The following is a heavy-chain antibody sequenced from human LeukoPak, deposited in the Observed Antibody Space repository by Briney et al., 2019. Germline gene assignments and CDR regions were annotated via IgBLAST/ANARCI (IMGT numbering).Heavy chain of an antibody. D-gene: IGHD5-24*01. CDR2: ISTYNGNT. Sequence: GASVKVSCKASGYTFTNYGITWVRQAPGQGLEWMGWISTYNGNTNNAQKLQDRVTMTTDTSTSTVYMELRSLRSEDTAVYYCARDQMGDAFDIWGQGTMVTVSS. J-gene: IGHJ3*02. CDR3: ARDQMGDAFDI. CDR1: GYTFTNYG. V-gene: IGHV1-18*01.